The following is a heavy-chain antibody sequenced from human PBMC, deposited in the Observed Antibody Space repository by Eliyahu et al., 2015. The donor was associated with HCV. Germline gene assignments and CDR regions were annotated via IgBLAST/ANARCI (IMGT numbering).Heavy chain of an antibody. V-gene: IGHV3-23*01. Sequence: TFSSYAMGWVRQAPGKGLEWVSAISGSGSDTYYADSVKGRFSISRDNSKTTLYLQMNSLRAEDTAVYFCAKKGSYYDTDAHYFMFDYWGQGTLVTVSS. J-gene: IGHJ4*02. CDR1: TFSSYA. CDR3: AKKGSYYDTDAHYFMFDY. CDR2: ISGSGSDT. D-gene: IGHD3-22*01.